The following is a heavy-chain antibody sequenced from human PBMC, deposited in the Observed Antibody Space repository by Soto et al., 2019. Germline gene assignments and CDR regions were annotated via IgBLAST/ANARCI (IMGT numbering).Heavy chain of an antibody. CDR1: GGSISSYY. Sequence: SETLSLTCSVSGGSISSYYWSWIRQPPGKGLEWIGYIYYSGSTNYNPSLKSRITISVDTSKNQFSLKLSSVTAADTAVYYCARWGNYDSSGYFYGMDVWGQGTTVTVSS. V-gene: IGHV4-59*01. J-gene: IGHJ6*02. CDR3: ARWGNYDSSGYFYGMDV. D-gene: IGHD3-22*01. CDR2: IYYSGST.